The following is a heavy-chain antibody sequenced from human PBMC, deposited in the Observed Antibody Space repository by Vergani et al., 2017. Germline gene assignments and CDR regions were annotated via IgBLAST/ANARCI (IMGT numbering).Heavy chain of an antibody. V-gene: IGHV4-39*01. CDR1: GGSISSSSYY. D-gene: IGHD1-7*01. CDR3: ASQLELEFFDY. CDR2: NYYSGST. J-gene: IGHJ4*02. Sequence: QLQLQESGPGLVKPSETLSLTCTVSGGSISSSSYYWGWIRQPPGMGLGWIGSNYYSGSTYYNPSLKSRGNISVDTSKNQCSLKLSSVTAADTAVYYCASQLELEFFDYWGQGTLGTVSS.